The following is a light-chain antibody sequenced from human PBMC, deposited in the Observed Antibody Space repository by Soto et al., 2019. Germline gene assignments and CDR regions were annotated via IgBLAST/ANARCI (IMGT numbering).Light chain of an antibody. CDR1: QSVSSTS. J-gene: IGKJ1*01. V-gene: IGKV3-20*01. CDR2: GAS. Sequence: EIVLTQSPGTLSFSPGERATLSCRASQSVSSTSLAWYQQKPGQAPRLLIYGASNRATGIPDRFSGSGSGTDFTLTISRLEPEDFAVYYCQQYDGLPPWTFGLGTKVDIK. CDR3: QQYDGLPPWT.